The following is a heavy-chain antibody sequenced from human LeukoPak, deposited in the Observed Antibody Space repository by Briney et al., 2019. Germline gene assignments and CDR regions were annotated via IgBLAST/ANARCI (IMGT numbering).Heavy chain of an antibody. CDR2: IKSDGSIT. V-gene: IGHV3-74*01. D-gene: IGHD3-9*01. CDR3: AGGYDILHY. J-gene: IGHJ4*02. CDR1: IFTCSSYW. Sequence: AVTLTLSCAASIFTCSSYWMHWLPHAPGMGLMWVTRIKSDGSITRYADSVKGRFTMSRDNANSTLYLQMHRMRAEDTAVYCWAGGYDILHYWGEGALVTVSS.